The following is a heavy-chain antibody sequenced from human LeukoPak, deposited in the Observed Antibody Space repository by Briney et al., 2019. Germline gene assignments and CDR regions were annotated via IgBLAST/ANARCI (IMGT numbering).Heavy chain of an antibody. J-gene: IGHJ4*02. CDR3: ATSHGSGSSVGY. Sequence: ASVKVSSKASGYTFTSYDINWVRQATGQGLEWMGWMNPNSGNTGYAQKFQGRVTMTRNTSISSAYMELSSLRSEDTAVYYCATSHGSGSSVGYWGQGTLVTVSS. V-gene: IGHV1-8*01. CDR1: GYTFTSYD. D-gene: IGHD3-10*01. CDR2: MNPNSGNT.